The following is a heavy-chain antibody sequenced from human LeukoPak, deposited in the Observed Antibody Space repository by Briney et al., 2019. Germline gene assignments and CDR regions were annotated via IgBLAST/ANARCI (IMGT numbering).Heavy chain of an antibody. D-gene: IGHD5-24*01. CDR1: GASISSSSYY. J-gene: IGHJ3*02. CDR2: IYYSGRT. V-gene: IGHV4-39*07. Sequence: PSETLSLTCTVSGASISSSSYYWGWIRQPPGKGLEWIGSIYYSGRTDYNPSLKSRVTISVDTSKHQFSMKLKSVTAADTAVYFCARGRWLPNAFDIWGQGTMVTVFS. CDR3: ARGRWLPNAFDI.